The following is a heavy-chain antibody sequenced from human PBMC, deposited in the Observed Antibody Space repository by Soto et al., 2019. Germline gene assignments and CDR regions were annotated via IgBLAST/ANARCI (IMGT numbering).Heavy chain of an antibody. J-gene: IGHJ4*02. CDR2: ISGSGGTT. Sequence: PGGSLRLSCAASGFTFSSYAMSWVRQAPGKGLEWVSAISGSGGTTNYADSVEGRFTISRDNSKNTLYLQMNSLTADDTAVYYCAKRLTAPGTPGPLDHWGQGTLVTVSS. CDR3: AKRLTAPGTPGPLDH. D-gene: IGHD1-1*01. CDR1: GFTFSSYA. V-gene: IGHV3-23*01.